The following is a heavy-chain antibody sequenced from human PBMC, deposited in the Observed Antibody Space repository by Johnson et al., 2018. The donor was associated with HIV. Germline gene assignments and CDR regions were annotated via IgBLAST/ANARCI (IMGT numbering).Heavy chain of an antibody. Sequence: VKVLESGGGVVRPGGSLRLSCAASGFTFDDYGMSWVRQAPGKGLEWVSGINWNGGSTGYAASVKCRFTISRDNAKNSLYLQMNSLRAEDTALYYWAREGVGTTSDDAFDIWGQGTMVTVSS. CDR1: GFTFDDYG. V-gene: IGHV3-20*04. D-gene: IGHD1-26*01. J-gene: IGHJ3*02. CDR2: INWNGGST. CDR3: AREGVGTTSDDAFDI.